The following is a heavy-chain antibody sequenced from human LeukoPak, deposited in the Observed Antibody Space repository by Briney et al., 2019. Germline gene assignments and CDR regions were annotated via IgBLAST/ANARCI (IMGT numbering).Heavy chain of an antibody. D-gene: IGHD2-2*01. CDR3: ARTIEVDYCSSTSCSYYFDY. J-gene: IGHJ4*02. CDR2: IYHSGNI. V-gene: IGHV4-38-2*02. CDR1: GYSITSGYH. Sequence: PSETLSLTCTVSGYSITSGYHWGWIRQPPGKGLEWIGSIYHSGNIYYNTALKSRLTISVDTSENQFSLNLSSVTAADTAVYYCARTIEVDYCSSTSCSYYFDYWGQGTLVTVSS.